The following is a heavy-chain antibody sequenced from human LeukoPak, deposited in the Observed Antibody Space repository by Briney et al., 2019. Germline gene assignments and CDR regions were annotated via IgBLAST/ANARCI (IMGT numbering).Heavy chain of an antibody. CDR2: IIPMFNTR. CDR3: ATYYYDSSGYFGEYFDQ. D-gene: IGHD3-22*01. V-gene: IGHV1-69*05. Sequence: SVKVSCKASGGTFSSYGISWVRQAPGQGLEWMGGIIPMFNTRNYAQKFQGRVTITTDEHTSTAYLELSSLRAEDTAVYYCATYYYDSSGYFGEYFDQWGQGTLVTVSS. J-gene: IGHJ4*02. CDR1: GGTFSSYG.